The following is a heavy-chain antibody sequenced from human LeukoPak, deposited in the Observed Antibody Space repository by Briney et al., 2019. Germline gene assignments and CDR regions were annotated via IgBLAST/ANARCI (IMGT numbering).Heavy chain of an antibody. CDR3: ATHPGYYYDSSGGSAAN. Sequence: ASVKVSCKASGYTFTAYYMHWVRQAPGQGLEWMGWINPTSGDTKYVQKFQDRVTMTRDTSISTAYMEMSRVRSEDTAVYYCATHPGYYYDSSGGSAANWGQGTLVTVSS. D-gene: IGHD3-22*01. CDR2: INPTSGDT. V-gene: IGHV1-2*02. J-gene: IGHJ4*02. CDR1: GYTFTAYY.